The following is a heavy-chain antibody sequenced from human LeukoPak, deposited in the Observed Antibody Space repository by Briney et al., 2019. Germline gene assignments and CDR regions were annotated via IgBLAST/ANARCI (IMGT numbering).Heavy chain of an antibody. CDR2: INPNSGGT. D-gene: IGHD3-10*01. CDR1: GYTFTGYY. Sequence: ASVKVSCKASGYTFTGYYMHWVRQAPGQGLEWMGWINPNSGGTNCAQKFQGRVTMTRDTSISTAYMELSRLRSDDTAVYYCARDRLEHYYGSGSLDYWGQGTLVTVSS. J-gene: IGHJ4*02. CDR3: ARDRLEHYYGSGSLDY. V-gene: IGHV1-2*02.